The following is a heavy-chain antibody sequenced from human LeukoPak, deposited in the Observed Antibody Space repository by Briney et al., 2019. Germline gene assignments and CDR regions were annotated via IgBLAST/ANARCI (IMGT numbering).Heavy chain of an antibody. CDR1: GGSISSYY. Sequence: SETLSLTCTVSGGSISSYYWSWIRQPPGKGLEWIGYIYYTGSTNYNPSLKSRVTISVDTSKNQFSLKLSSVTAADTAVYYCTRGRRGYSYGYHPWGQGTLVTVSS. J-gene: IGHJ5*02. CDR2: IYYTGST. CDR3: TRGRRGYSYGYHP. D-gene: IGHD5-18*01. V-gene: IGHV4-59*01.